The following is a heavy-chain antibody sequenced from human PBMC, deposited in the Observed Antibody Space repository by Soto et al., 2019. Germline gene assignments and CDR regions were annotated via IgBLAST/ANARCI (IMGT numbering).Heavy chain of an antibody. D-gene: IGHD6-19*01. CDR2: IYYSGST. V-gene: IGHV4-59*01. J-gene: IGHJ6*03. CDR1: GGSISSYY. Sequence: SETLSLTCTVSGGSISSYYWSWIRQPPGKGLEWIGYIYYSGSTSYNPSLKSRVTISVDTSKNQFSLKLSSVTAADTAVYYCARVYRGWRLYYYYYMDVWGKGTTVTVSS. CDR3: ARVYRGWRLYYYYYMDV.